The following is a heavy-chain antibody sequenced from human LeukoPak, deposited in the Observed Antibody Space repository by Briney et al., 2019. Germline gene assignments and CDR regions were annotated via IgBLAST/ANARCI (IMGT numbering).Heavy chain of an antibody. CDR1: GGTFSSYA. J-gene: IGHJ3*02. CDR2: IIPIFGTA. CDR3: ARAGTTVATEGFYAFDM. D-gene: IGHD4-23*01. Sequence: SVKVSCKASGGTFSSYAISWVRQAPGQGLEWMGGIIPIFGTANYAQKFQGRVTITADESTSTAYMELSSLRSEDTAVYYCARAGTTVATEGFYAFDMWGQGTMVTVSS. V-gene: IGHV1-69*01.